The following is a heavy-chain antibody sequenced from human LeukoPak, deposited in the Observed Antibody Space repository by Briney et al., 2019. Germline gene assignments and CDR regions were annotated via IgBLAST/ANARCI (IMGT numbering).Heavy chain of an antibody. Sequence: GGSLRLSCAASGFSFDDYAMSWVRQAPGKGLEWVSGINWQGDSTGYADSVKGRFTISRGDAKNSLYLQMNSLRAEDTAVYYCARDRSYYDNPEYAFDIWGQGTMVTVSS. CDR1: GFSFDDYA. D-gene: IGHD3-22*01. CDR3: ARDRSYYDNPEYAFDI. V-gene: IGHV3-20*04. CDR2: INWQGDST. J-gene: IGHJ3*02.